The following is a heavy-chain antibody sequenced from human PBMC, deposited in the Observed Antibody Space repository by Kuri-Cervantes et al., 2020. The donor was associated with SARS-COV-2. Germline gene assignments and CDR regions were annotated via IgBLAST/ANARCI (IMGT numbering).Heavy chain of an antibody. Sequence: GSLRLSCTVSGGSISSYHWSWIRQPPGQGLEWLGYIYYSGSTKYNPSLESRVTISLDTSRNQFSLKLSSVTAADTAVYYCARARTNPGSGSYYNLGIGRWFDPWGQGTLVTVSS. CDR3: ARARTNPGSGSYYNLGIGRWFDP. J-gene: IGHJ5*02. CDR1: GGSISSYH. D-gene: IGHD3-10*01. V-gene: IGHV4-59*12. CDR2: IYYSGST.